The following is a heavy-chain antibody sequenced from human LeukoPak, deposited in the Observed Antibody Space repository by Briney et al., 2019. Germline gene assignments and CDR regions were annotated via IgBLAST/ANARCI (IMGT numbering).Heavy chain of an antibody. CDR3: ARGLGGYSYGY. Sequence: ASVKVSCKASGGSFSTFSINWVRQAPGQGLEWMGRVIPAFGTADYSQNFQGRVTFTADMSTAAAYMDLRSLRSEDTAVYYCARGLGGYSYGYWGQGTLVTVSS. CDR1: GGSFSTFS. D-gene: IGHD5-18*01. CDR2: VIPAFGTA. J-gene: IGHJ4*02. V-gene: IGHV1-69*06.